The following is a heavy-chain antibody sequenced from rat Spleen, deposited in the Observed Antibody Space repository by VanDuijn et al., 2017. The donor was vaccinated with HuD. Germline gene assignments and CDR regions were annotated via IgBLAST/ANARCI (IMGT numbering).Heavy chain of an antibody. Sequence: EVQLVESGGGLVQPGRSLKLSCAASGFIFSDYGMAWVRQTPTTGLELVASINTGGGNTYYRGSVKGRFTISRDNAQNTLYLQMNSLKSEDTATYYCTRGGNYALDAWGQGASVTVSS. D-gene: IGHD1-11*01. J-gene: IGHJ4*01. V-gene: IGHV5S13*01. CDR2: INTGGGNT. CDR1: GFIFSDYG. CDR3: TRGGNYALDA.